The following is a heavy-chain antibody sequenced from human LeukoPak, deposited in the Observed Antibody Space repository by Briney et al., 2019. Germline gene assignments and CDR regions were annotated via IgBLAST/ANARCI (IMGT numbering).Heavy chain of an antibody. CDR3: ARGSGTVTTD. D-gene: IGHD4-17*01. CDR2: IYHSGSA. CDR1: GASISSGGYL. Sequence: SQTLSLTCAVSGASISSGGYLWTWIRQPPGKGLEWIGYIYHSGSAYHNPSLKSRVTMSVDKSKNQFSLSLTSVTAADTAVYYCARGSGTVTTDWGQGTLVIVSS. V-gene: IGHV4-30-2*01. J-gene: IGHJ4*02.